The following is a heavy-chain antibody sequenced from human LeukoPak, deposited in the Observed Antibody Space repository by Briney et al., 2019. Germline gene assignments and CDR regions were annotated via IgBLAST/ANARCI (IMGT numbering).Heavy chain of an antibody. D-gene: IGHD6-13*01. Sequence: GGSLRLSCAASGFTVSSSYMSWVRQAPGKGLEWVSVVYSGGSTYYADSVKGRFTISRDNSKNTLSLQMNSLRVEDTAVYYCARRIAAAAAPYYFDYWGQGTLVTVSS. CDR2: VYSGGST. CDR3: ARRIAAAAAPYYFDY. CDR1: GFTVSSSY. V-gene: IGHV3-53*01. J-gene: IGHJ4*02.